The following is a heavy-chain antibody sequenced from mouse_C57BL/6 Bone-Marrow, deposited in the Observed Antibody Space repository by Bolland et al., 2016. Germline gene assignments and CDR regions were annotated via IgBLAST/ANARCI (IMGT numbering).Heavy chain of an antibody. Sequence: SDGGSTYYPDTMERRFIISRDNTKKTLYLQMSSLRSEDTALYYCASQEGRGYWGQGTLV. D-gene: IGHD3-3*01. CDR3: ASQEGRGY. CDR2: SDGGST. J-gene: IGHJ3*01. V-gene: IGHV5-2*01.